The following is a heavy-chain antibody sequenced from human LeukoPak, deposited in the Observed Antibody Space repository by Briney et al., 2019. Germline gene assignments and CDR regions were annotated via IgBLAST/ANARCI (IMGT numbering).Heavy chain of an antibody. J-gene: IGHJ4*02. D-gene: IGHD2-21*01. CDR2: ITSSSSTI. Sequence: GGSLRLSCAASGFTFNSYSMNWVRQAPGKGLEWVSYITSSSSTIYYADSVKGRFTISRDNAKNSLYLQMNSLRVEDTAVYYCAKDFRIGYSAHFDYWGQGALVTVSS. CDR3: AKDFRIGYSAHFDY. CDR1: GFTFNSYS. V-gene: IGHV3-48*01.